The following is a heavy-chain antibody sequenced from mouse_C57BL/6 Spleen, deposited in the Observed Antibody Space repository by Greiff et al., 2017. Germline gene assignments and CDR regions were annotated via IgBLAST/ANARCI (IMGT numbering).Heavy chain of an antibody. D-gene: IGHD1-1*01. CDR1: GFTFSSYA. J-gene: IGHJ1*03. Sequence: EVMLVESGGGLVKPGGSLKLSCAASGFTFSSYAMSWVRQTPEKRLEWVATISDGGSYTYYPDNVKGRFTISRDKAKNNLYMQMSHLKSEDTAMYYCARDNHYYGSSYWYFDVWGTGTTVTVSS. CDR3: ARDNHYYGSSYWYFDV. CDR2: ISDGGSYT. V-gene: IGHV5-4*01.